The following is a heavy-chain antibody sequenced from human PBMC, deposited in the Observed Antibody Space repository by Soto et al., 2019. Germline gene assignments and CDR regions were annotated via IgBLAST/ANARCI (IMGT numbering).Heavy chain of an antibody. CDR3: ASFYCTNGVCGSYYYGMDV. Sequence: VKVSCKASGYTFTGYYMHWVRQAPGQGLEWMGWINPNSGGTNYAQKFQGRVTMTRDTSISTACMELSRLRSDDTAVYYCASFYCTNGVCGSYYYGMDVWGQGTTVTVSS. D-gene: IGHD2-8*01. J-gene: IGHJ6*02. CDR1: GYTFTGYY. CDR2: INPNSGGT. V-gene: IGHV1-2*02.